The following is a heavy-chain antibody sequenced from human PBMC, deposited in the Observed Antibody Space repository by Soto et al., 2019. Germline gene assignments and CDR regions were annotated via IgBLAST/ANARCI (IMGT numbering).Heavy chain of an antibody. V-gene: IGHV3-11*03. J-gene: IGHJ3*02. CDR3: AGGGSLGPDAFDI. D-gene: IGHD1-26*01. CDR2: ISSSSSYT. CDR1: GFTFSDYY. Sequence: GGSLRLSCAASGFTFSDYYMSWIRQAPGKGLEWVSYISSSSSYTNYADSVKGRFTISRDNAKNSLYLQMNGLRAEDTAVYYWAGGGSLGPDAFDIWGQGIRVTVAS.